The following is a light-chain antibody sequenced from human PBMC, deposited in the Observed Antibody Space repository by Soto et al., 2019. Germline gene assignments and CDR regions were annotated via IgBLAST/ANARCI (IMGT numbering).Light chain of an antibody. CDR1: SXNIGGNS. J-gene: IGLJ1*01. V-gene: IGLV1-51*01. CDR3: GSWDSSLSAYV. Sequence: VLTQPPSVSAAPGQKVTISCSGSSXNIGGNSVSWYQQLPGTAPKLLIYDDNKRPSGIPDRFSGSKSGTSATLGITGFQTGDEADYYCGSWDSSLSAYVFGTGTKITVL. CDR2: DDN.